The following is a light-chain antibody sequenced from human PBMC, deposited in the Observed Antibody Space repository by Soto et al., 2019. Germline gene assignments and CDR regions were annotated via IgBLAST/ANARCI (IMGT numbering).Light chain of an antibody. CDR3: VSYAGSSQPA. CDR2: DVN. Sequence: QSALTQPPSVSGSPGQSVAISCSGTSSDVGGYNYVSWYQQYPGRAPKLMIYDVNKRPSGVPDRFFGSKSGNTASLTVSGRQAEDEADYYCVSYAGSSQPAFGGGTKVTVL. J-gene: IGLJ2*01. V-gene: IGLV2-8*01. CDR1: SSDVGGYNY.